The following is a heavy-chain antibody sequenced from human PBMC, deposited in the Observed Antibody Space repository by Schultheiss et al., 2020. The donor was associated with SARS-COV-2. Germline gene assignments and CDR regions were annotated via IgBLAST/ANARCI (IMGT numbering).Heavy chain of an antibody. D-gene: IGHD3-22*01. V-gene: IGHV3-21*01. J-gene: IGHJ4*02. CDR2: ISSSSSYI. CDR3: ARGLGINYYYDKWGPSEY. Sequence: GGSLRLSCAASGFTFSSYSMNWVRQAPGKGLEWVSSISSSSSYIYYADSVKGRFTISRDNAKNSLYLQMNSLRAEDTAVYYCARGLGINYYYDKWGPSEYWGQGTLVTVSS. CDR1: GFTFSSYS.